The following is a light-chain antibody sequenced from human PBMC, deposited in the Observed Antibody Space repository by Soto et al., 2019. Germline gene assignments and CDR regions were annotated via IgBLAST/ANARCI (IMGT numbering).Light chain of an antibody. Sequence: EIVLTQSPDALSLSPGERATFSCRATQSITNNYVAWYQQKPGQAPRLLIYGASRRATGIPERISGSCSGTDFALSITRLEPEDFAVYYCQQYGSSVTFGGGTKVEMK. V-gene: IGKV3-20*01. CDR1: QSITNNY. J-gene: IGKJ4*01. CDR3: QQYGSSVT. CDR2: GAS.